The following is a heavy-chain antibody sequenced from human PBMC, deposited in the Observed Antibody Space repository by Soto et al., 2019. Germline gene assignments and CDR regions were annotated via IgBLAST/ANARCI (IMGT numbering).Heavy chain of an antibody. Sequence: GSLRLSCAASGFTFSSYAMSWVRQAPGKGLEWVSTISGSGGSTYYADSVKGRFTISRDNSKNTLYLQMNNLRAEDTAVYYCAKAGYDFWSGYPSFDYWGQGTLVTVSS. CDR3: AKAGYDFWSGYPSFDY. J-gene: IGHJ4*02. CDR2: ISGSGGST. CDR1: GFTFSSYA. D-gene: IGHD3-3*01. V-gene: IGHV3-23*01.